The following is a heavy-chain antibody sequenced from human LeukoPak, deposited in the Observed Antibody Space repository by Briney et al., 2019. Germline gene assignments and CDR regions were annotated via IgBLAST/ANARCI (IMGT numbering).Heavy chain of an antibody. CDR1: GFTFSSYG. J-gene: IGHJ4*02. V-gene: IGHV3-30*02. Sequence: PGGSLRLSCAASGFTFSSYGMHWVRQAPGKGLEWVAFIRYDGSNKYYADSVKGRFTISRDNSKNTLYLQMNSLRAEDTAVCYCAKAATIFGVVIKDNAPDYWGQGTLVTVSS. CDR3: AKAATIFGVVIKDNAPDY. D-gene: IGHD3-3*01. CDR2: IRYDGSNK.